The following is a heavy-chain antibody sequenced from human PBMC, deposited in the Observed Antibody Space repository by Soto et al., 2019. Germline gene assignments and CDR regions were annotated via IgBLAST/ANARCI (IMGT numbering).Heavy chain of an antibody. D-gene: IGHD5-12*01. CDR1: GASISNNNW. V-gene: IGHV4-4*02. J-gene: IGHJ4*02. Sequence: QVQLQQSGPGLVEPSGTLSLTCAVSGASISNNNWWNWVRQPPGKGLEWIGEIFHTGRTNYNPSLRSRVTILFDKSKNQFSLRLSSVTAADTAVYYCATNPTIGFPGYDVDHWGQGALVTVSS. CDR2: IFHTGRT. CDR3: ATNPTIGFPGYDVDH.